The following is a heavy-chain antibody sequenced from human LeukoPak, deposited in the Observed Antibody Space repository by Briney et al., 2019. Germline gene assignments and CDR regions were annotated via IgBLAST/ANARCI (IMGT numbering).Heavy chain of an antibody. J-gene: IGHJ4*02. CDR3: ARHGEITRYSNYDGRFDY. V-gene: IGHV4-39*01. CDR1: GGSISSSNYY. CDR2: IYYTGST. D-gene: IGHD5-12*01. Sequence: PSETLSLTCSVAGGSISSSNYYWGWIRQPPGKGLEWIGTIYYTGSTYYNPSLKSRVTISIDTSKNQFSLKLSSVTAADTAVYYCARHGEITRYSNYDGRFDYWGQGTLVTVSS.